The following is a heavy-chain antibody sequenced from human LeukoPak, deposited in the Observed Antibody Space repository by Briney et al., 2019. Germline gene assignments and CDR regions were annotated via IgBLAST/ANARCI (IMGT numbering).Heavy chain of an antibody. CDR1: GYTFTDSY. D-gene: IGHD4-23*01. CDR3: ARDRGGNSFDF. J-gene: IGHJ4*02. V-gene: IGHV1-2*02. CDR2: INPNSDT. Sequence: ASVKVSCKASGYTFTDSYMHWMRQAPGQGLEWMGWINPNSDTNYAQKFQGRVTMTRDTSISTADMELNSQRSDDTGVYYCARDRGGNSFDFWGQGTLVTVSS.